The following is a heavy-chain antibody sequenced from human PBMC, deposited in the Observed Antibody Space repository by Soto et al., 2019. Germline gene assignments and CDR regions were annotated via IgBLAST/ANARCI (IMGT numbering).Heavy chain of an antibody. D-gene: IGHD1-26*01. CDR3: ARDRLGATGEY. Sequence: QVPLVQSGAEVKKPGASVKVSCKASGYTFTSYGISWVRQATGQGLEWMGWISASNSNTNYAQMLQGRVTMTTDTDTSTAYMELRGLISDDSAVYFCARDRLGATGEYWRQGPLLTVSS. V-gene: IGHV1-18*01. CDR1: GYTFTSYG. J-gene: IGHJ4*02. CDR2: ISASNSNT.